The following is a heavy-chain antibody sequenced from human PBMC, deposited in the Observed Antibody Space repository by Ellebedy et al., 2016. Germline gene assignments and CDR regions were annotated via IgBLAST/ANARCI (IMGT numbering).Heavy chain of an antibody. J-gene: IGHJ6*03. CDR1: GGSIISSTYY. CDR2: IYYSGST. V-gene: IGHV4-39*07. D-gene: IGHD2-2*02. Sequence: SETLSLXXTVSGGSIISSTYYWGWIRQPPGKGLEWIGTIYYSGSTYYNPSLKSRVTMSVDTSKNQFSLKLSSVTAADTAVYYCARKEPTLVVPAAIRGTPGYYYMDVWGKGTTVTVSS. CDR3: ARKEPTLVVPAAIRGTPGYYYMDV.